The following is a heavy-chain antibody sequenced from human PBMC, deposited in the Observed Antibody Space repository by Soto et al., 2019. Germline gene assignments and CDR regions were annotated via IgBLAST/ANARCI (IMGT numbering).Heavy chain of an antibody. V-gene: IGHV1-18*01. CDR1: GYTFTSYA. J-gene: IGHJ4*02. CDR2: ISAHRGNT. Sequence: QVQLVQSEGEVKKPGASVKISCRASGYTFTSYAINWVRQAPGQGLEWMGWISAHRGNTNYAQKVQGRVTMTTGRSRRRAYMEMRSLRSDATAIYCCARIAASGIVHDFDFWGQGTLVSVSS. CDR3: ARIAASGIVHDFDF. D-gene: IGHD6-13*01.